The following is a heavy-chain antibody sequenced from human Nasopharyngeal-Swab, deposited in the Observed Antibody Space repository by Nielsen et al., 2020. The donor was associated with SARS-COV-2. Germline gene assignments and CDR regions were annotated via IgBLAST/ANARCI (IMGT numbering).Heavy chain of an antibody. V-gene: IGHV1-3*01. CDR3: ASGENWNDVVWFDP. CDR1: GYTFTSYA. J-gene: IGHJ5*02. D-gene: IGHD1-1*01. CDR2: INAGNGNT. Sequence: ASVKVSCKASGYTFTSYAMHWVRQAPGQRLEWMGWINAGNGNTKYSQKFQGRVTITRDTSASTAYMELSSLRSEDTAVYHCASGENWNDVVWFDPWGQGTLVTVSS.